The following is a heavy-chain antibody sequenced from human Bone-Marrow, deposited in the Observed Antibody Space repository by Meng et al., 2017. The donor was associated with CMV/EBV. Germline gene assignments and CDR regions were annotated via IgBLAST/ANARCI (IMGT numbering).Heavy chain of an antibody. CDR1: GFIFSGYS. CDR3: ATREGMGHTVD. Sequence: GGSLRLSCAASGFIFSGYSMNWVRQAPGKGLEWVSMISSSSRYIYYADSVKGRFTISRDNANNLLYLQMNSLTAEDTAFYYCATREGMGHTVDWGQGTLVTFSS. D-gene: IGHD1-26*01. J-gene: IGHJ4*02. V-gene: IGHV3-21*01. CDR2: ISSSSRYI.